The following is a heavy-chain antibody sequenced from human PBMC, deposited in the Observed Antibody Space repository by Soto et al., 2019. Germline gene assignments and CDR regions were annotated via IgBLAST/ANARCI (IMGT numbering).Heavy chain of an antibody. J-gene: IGHJ4*02. CDR1: GFTFSSYS. V-gene: IGHV3-48*02. CDR3: ARAQYYDSSGYRPRKRLSKYYFDY. Sequence: GGSPRLSCAASGFTFSSYSMNWVRQAPGKGLEWVSYISSSSSTIYYADSVKGRFTISRDNAKNSLYLQMNSLRDEDTAVYYCARAQYYDSSGYRPRKRLSKYYFDYWGQGTLVTVSS. D-gene: IGHD3-22*01. CDR2: ISSSSSTI.